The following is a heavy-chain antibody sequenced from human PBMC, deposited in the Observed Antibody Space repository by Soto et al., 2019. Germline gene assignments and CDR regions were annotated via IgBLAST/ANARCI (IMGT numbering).Heavy chain of an antibody. CDR1: GGTFSSYS. V-gene: IGHV1-69*13. CDR3: ARDGRWLQENYYYGMDV. CDR2: IIPIFGTT. D-gene: IGHD5-12*01. J-gene: IGHJ6*02. Sequence: SVKVSFKASGGTFSSYSISWVRQAPGQGLEWKGGIIPIFGTTKYAQKFQGRVTITADESTSTAYMELSSLRSEDTAVYYCARDGRWLQENYYYGMDVWGQGTTVTVSS.